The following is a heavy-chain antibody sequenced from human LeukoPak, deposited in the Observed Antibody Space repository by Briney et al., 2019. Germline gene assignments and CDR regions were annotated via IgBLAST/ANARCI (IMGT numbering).Heavy chain of an antibody. J-gene: IGHJ4*02. CDR2: VYYSGGT. CDR1: GVSISSTTYY. V-gene: IGHV4-39*01. Sequence: SETLSLTCTVSGVSISSTTYYWGWTRQPPGKGLEWIGSVYYSGGTYYNPSLKSQVTVSIDTSKNQFSLRLSSVTAADTAVYYCARRGDTYGYYFDYWGQGTLVTVSS. D-gene: IGHD5-18*01. CDR3: ARRGDTYGYYFDY.